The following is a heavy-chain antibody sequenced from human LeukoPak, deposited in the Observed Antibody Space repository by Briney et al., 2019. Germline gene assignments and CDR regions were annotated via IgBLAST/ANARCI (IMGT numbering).Heavy chain of an antibody. CDR2: IYYSGST. Sequence: SQTLPLTCTVSGGSISSYYWSWIRQPPGKGLEWIGYIYYSGSTNYNPSLKSRVTISVDTSRNQFSLKLTSVTAADTAVYYCPREDGDGYKSFFDYWGQGTLVTVSS. CDR1: GGSISSYY. CDR3: PREDGDGYKSFFDY. D-gene: IGHD5-24*01. V-gene: IGHV4-59*01. J-gene: IGHJ4*02.